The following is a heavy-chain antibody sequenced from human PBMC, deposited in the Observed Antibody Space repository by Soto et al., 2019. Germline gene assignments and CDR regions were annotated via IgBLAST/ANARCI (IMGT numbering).Heavy chain of an antibody. Sequence: QVQLVQSGAEVKKPGSSVKVSCKASGGTFSSYTISWVRQAPGQGLEWMGRIIPILGIANYAQKFQGRVTITEDKSTSIDYMELSSLRSEDTAVYYCARENHRDYYGSGSYSYYYGMDVWGQGTTVTVSS. CDR2: IIPILGIA. CDR3: ARENHRDYYGSGSYSYYYGMDV. V-gene: IGHV1-69*08. J-gene: IGHJ6*02. D-gene: IGHD3-10*01. CDR1: GGTFSSYT.